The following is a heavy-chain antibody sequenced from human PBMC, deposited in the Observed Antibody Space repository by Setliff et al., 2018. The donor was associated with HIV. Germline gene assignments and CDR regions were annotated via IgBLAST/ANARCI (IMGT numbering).Heavy chain of an antibody. J-gene: IGHJ6*02. CDR2: IYCTGST. CDR1: LGSITSCAYH. D-gene: IGHD3-3*01. CDR3: ARGPDIPVLQFFTRVDV. V-gene: IGHV4-39*01. Sequence: PSETLSLTCTISLGSITSCAYHWVWIRQPPGKGLQWIGSIYCTGSTYYNPSLKSRVTISEDTSKNQLSLKLNSVTAADTAVYYCARGPDIPVLQFFTRVDVLGPGITVTAP.